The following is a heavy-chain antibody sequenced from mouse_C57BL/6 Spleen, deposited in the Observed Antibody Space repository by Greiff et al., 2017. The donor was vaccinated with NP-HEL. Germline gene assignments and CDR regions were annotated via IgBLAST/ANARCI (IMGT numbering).Heavy chain of an antibody. CDR2: IHPNGGST. V-gene: IGHV1-64*01. J-gene: IGHJ4*01. Sequence: QVQLQQPGAELVKPGASVKLSCKASGYTFTSYWMHWVKQRPGQGLEWIGMIHPNGGSTNYNEKFKSKATLTVDKSSSTAYMQLSSLTSEDSAVYYCARPITTVSYYYAMDYWGQGTSVTVSS. CDR1: GYTFTSYW. CDR3: ARPITTVSYYYAMDY. D-gene: IGHD1-1*01.